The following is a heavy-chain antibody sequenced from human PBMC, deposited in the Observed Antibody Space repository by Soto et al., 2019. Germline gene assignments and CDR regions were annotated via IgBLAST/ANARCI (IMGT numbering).Heavy chain of an antibody. CDR3: AREAVTMVRGVILKTYYFDY. Sequence: QVQLVQSGAEVKKPGSSVKVSCKASGGTFSSYAISWVRQAPGQGLEWMGGIIPIFGTANYAQKLQGRVRITADESTSTAYMELSSLRSEDTAVYYCAREAVTMVRGVILKTYYFDYWGQGTLVTVSS. V-gene: IGHV1-69*01. D-gene: IGHD3-10*01. J-gene: IGHJ4*02. CDR2: IIPIFGTA. CDR1: GGTFSSYA.